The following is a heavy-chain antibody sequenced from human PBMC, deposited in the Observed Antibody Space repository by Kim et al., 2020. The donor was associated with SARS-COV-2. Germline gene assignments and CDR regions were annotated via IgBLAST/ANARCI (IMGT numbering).Heavy chain of an antibody. CDR1: DYNIIVTD. V-gene: IGHV1-18*04. Sequence: ASVKVSCKASDYNIIVTDVTWIRQSPGQGLEWIGWVGGHNGDPSYAQKFQDRVTMTADRSIRTAYLEVTNLRSDDTAVYYCATCTPFYSYGLDVWGLGTT. CDR3: ATCTPFYSYGLDV. J-gene: IGHJ6*02. CDR2: VGGHNGDP.